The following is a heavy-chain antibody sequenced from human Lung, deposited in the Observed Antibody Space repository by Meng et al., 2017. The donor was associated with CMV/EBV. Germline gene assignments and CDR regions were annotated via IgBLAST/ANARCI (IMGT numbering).Heavy chain of an antibody. Sequence: ASVXVSXKASGYKFTDYGITWVRQAPGQGLEWMGWIYTYNGNTNFAQNVQGRGSMTRDTSTSTAYMELRSLRSDDTAVYYCARSKIAARSHYYYGMDVWGQRATVTVSS. J-gene: IGHJ6*02. V-gene: IGHV1-18*01. D-gene: IGHD6-6*01. CDR2: IYTYNGNT. CDR1: GYKFTDYG. CDR3: ARSKIAARSHYYYGMDV.